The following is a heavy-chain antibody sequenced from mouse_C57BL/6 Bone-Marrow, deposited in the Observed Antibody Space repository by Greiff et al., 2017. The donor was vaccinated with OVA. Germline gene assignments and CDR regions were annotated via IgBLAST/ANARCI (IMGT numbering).Heavy chain of an antibody. D-gene: IGHD1-1*01. V-gene: IGHV1-81*01. J-gene: IGHJ3*01. Sequence: VKLMESGAELARPGASVKLSCKASGYTFTSYGISWVKQRTGQGLEWIGEIYPRSGNTYYNEKFKGKATLTADKSSSTVYMELRSLTSEDSAVYCCARDYYYGTTWFAYWGQGTLVTVSA. CDR2: IYPRSGNT. CDR3: ARDYYYGTTWFAY. CDR1: GYTFTSYG.